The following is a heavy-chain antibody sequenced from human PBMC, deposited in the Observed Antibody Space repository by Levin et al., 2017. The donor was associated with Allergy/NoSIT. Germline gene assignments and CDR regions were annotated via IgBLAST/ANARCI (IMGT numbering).Heavy chain of an antibody. CDR3: AKGEGRGYSFMTRYYFDY. Sequence: SCAASGFTFSSYAMSWVRQAPGKGLEWVSAISGSGGSTYYADSVKGRFTISRDNSKNTLYLQMNSLRAEDTAVYYCAKGEGRGYSFMTRYYFDYWGQGTLVTVSS. D-gene: IGHD5-18*01. J-gene: IGHJ4*02. CDR1: GFTFSSYA. V-gene: IGHV3-23*01. CDR2: ISGSGGST.